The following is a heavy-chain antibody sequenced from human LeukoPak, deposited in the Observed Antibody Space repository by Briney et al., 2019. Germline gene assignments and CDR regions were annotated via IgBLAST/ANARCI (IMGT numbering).Heavy chain of an antibody. D-gene: IGHD6-19*01. CDR3: AKDGVWQSYYFDY. CDR2: ISDSAGHT. J-gene: IGHJ4*02. Sequence: PGGSLRLSCAASGFTFSSYAMTWVRQAPGMGLEWVSSISDSAGHTYYADSVRGRFTISRDNSKNTVFLQMNSLRAEDTAVYYCAKDGVWQSYYFDYWGQGTLVTVSS. CDR1: GFTFSSYA. V-gene: IGHV3-23*01.